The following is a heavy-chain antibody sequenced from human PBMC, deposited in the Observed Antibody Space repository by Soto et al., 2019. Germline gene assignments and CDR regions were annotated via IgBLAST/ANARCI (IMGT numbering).Heavy chain of an antibody. D-gene: IGHD1-26*01. CDR3: ARDLMGATAFDY. CDR2: IKQDGSEK. CDR1: GFTFTGYW. J-gene: IGHJ4*02. Sequence: EVQLVESGGGLVQPGGSLGLSCAASGFTFTGYWMSWVRQAPGKGLAWVANIKQDGSEKYYVDSVKGRFTIYRDNAKKSLDLQMNSLRTDDTAVYYCARDLMGATAFDYWGQGTLVTVSS. V-gene: IGHV3-7*03.